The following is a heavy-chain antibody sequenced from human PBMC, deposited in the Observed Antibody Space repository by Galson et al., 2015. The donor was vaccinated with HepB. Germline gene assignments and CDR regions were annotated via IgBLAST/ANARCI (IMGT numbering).Heavy chain of an antibody. CDR3: ASHYSDYPGTIYFDY. CDR1: GFTFKNYA. Sequence: SLRLSCAVSGFTFKNYAMTWVRQAPGKGLEWVSSISGNGISTYYADSVKGRFTISRDNSKNTLYLQMNSLTAEDTATYYCASHYSDYPGTIYFDYWGQGTLVTVS. J-gene: IGHJ4*02. V-gene: IGHV3-23*01. CDR2: ISGNGIST. D-gene: IGHD4-17*01.